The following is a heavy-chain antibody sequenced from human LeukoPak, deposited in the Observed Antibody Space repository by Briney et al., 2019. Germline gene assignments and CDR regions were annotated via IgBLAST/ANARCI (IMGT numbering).Heavy chain of an antibody. CDR1: GYSFTSYW. D-gene: IGHD2-8*02. CDR2: IHPADSDP. V-gene: IGHV5-51*01. Sequence: DSRKISGKVSGYSFTSYWIGWVRQMPGKGLEWMGIIHPADSDPRYSPSFQGQVTFSADKSISTAYLQWSSLKASDTAMYYCARHPGGDFDYWGQGTLVTVSS. J-gene: IGHJ4*02. CDR3: ARHPGGDFDY.